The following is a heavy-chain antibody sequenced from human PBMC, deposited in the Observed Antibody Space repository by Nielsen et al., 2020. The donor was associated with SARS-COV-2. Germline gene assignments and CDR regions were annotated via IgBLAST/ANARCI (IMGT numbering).Heavy chain of an antibody. D-gene: IGHD6-13*01. Sequence: GESLKISCKASGYTFTSYWIGWVRQMPGKGLEWMGIIYPGDSDTRYSPSFQGQVTISADKSISTAYLQWSSLKASDTAMYYCARRDSSSWYNWFDPWGQGTLVTVSS. CDR3: ARRDSSSWYNWFDP. CDR2: IYPGDSDT. CDR1: GYTFTSYW. J-gene: IGHJ5*02. V-gene: IGHV5-51*01.